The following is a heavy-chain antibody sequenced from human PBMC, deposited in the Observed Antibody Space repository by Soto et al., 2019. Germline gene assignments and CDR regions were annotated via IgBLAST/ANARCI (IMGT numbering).Heavy chain of an antibody. D-gene: IGHD3-22*01. CDR3: ARFPPTYYYDSSGYYGGFDS. CDR2: ISAYNGNT. CDR1: GYTFTNYF. Sequence: ASVKVSCKASGYTFTNYFITWVRQAPGQGLECLEWISAYNGNTDYAQKFQDRVTMTTETSTSTAYMELRSLRSDDTAVYFCARFPPTYYYDSSGYYGGFDSWGQGTMVTVYS. V-gene: IGHV1-18*01. J-gene: IGHJ4*02.